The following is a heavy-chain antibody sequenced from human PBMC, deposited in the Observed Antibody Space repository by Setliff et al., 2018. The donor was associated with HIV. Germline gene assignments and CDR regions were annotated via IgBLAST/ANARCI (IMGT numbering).Heavy chain of an antibody. V-gene: IGHV4-39*07. J-gene: IGHJ6*02. Sequence: SETLSLTCTVSGGSISSSNYYWGWIRQPPGKGLEWIGSLFYTGSTSCNPSLKSRVTISGDTSRHQFSLKLTSVTADDTGVYFCATDNGPSYSMDIWGQGTTVTVSS. CDR2: LFYTGST. D-gene: IGHD2-21*01. CDR1: GGSISSSNYY. CDR3: ATDNGPSYSMDI.